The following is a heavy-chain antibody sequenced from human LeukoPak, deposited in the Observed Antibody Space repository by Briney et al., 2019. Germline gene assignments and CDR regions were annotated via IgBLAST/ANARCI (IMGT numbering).Heavy chain of an antibody. D-gene: IGHD2-2*01. Sequence: SVKVSFKASGGTFISYALSWVRQAPGQGLEWMGGIIPIFGTANYAQKFQGRVTITADESTSTAYMELSSLRSEETAVYYCAAVVPAVMGYFDYWGQGTLVTVSS. J-gene: IGHJ4*02. V-gene: IGHV1-69*13. CDR1: GGTFISYA. CDR2: IIPIFGTA. CDR3: AAVVPAVMGYFDY.